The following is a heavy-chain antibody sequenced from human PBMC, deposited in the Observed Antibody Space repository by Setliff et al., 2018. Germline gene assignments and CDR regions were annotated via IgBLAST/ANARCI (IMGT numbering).Heavy chain of an antibody. CDR3: AKDDQIRGHNLDY. CDR1: GFTFSSYA. CDR2: ISGSGGST. Sequence: PGGSLRLSCAASGFTFSSYAMSWVRQAPGKGLEWVSAISGSGGSTYYADSVKGRFTISRDNSKNTLYLQMSSLRADDTATYYCAKDDQIRGHNLDYWGQGTLVTVSS. V-gene: IGHV3-23*01. J-gene: IGHJ4*02. D-gene: IGHD3-10*01.